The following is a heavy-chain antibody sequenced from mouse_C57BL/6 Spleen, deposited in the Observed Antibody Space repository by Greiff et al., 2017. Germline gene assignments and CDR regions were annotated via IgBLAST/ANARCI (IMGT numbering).Heavy chain of an antibody. D-gene: IGHD2-4*01. J-gene: IGHJ3*01. CDR3: ARYDYDAWFAY. Sequence: QVQLQQSGAELARPGASVKMSCKASGYTFTSCTMHWVKQRPGQGLEWIGYINPSSGYTKYNQKFKDKATLTADKSSSTAYMQLSSLTSEDSAVYYCARYDYDAWFAYWGQGTLVTVSA. CDR2: INPSSGYT. CDR1: GYTFTSCT. V-gene: IGHV1-4*01.